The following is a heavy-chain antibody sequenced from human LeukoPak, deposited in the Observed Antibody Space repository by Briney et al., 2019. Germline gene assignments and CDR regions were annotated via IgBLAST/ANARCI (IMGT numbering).Heavy chain of an antibody. CDR2: IWYDGSNK. V-gene: IGHV3-33*01. CDR1: GFTFSNYG. Sequence: RSLRLSCAASGFTFSNYGMYWVRQAPGKGLEWVAVIWYDGSNKYYADSVKGRFSISRDNSKNTLYLQMNSLGAEDTAVYYCAREGMTTVTSIDYWGQGTLVTVSS. J-gene: IGHJ4*02. D-gene: IGHD4-17*01. CDR3: AREGMTTVTSIDY.